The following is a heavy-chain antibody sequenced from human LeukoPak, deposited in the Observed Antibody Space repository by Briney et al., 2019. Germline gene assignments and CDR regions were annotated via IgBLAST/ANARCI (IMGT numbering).Heavy chain of an antibody. CDR2: IYHSGST. CDR1: GGSISSGGYY. D-gene: IGHD3-10*01. CDR3: ARVMVRGVISRRRYFDY. J-gene: IGHJ4*02. Sequence: SETLSLTCTVSGGSISSGGYYWSWIRQPPGKGLEWIGYIYHSGSTYYNPSLKSRVTISVDRSKNQFSLKLSSVTAADTAVYYCARVMVRGVISRRRYFDYWGQGTLVTVSS. V-gene: IGHV4-30-2*01.